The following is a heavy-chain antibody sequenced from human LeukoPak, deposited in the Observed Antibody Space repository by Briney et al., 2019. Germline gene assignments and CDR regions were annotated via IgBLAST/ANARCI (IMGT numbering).Heavy chain of an antibody. CDR3: ARWADVRATFDI. CDR2: ISSSSSYI. J-gene: IGHJ3*02. V-gene: IGHV3-21*01. CDR1: GFTFSSYS. Sequence: PGGSLRLSCAASGFTFSSYSMNWVRQAPGKGLEWVSSISSSSSYIYYADSVKGRFTISRDNAKNSLYLQMNSLRAEDTAVYYSARWADVRATFDIWGQGTMVTVSS. D-gene: IGHD2-8*01.